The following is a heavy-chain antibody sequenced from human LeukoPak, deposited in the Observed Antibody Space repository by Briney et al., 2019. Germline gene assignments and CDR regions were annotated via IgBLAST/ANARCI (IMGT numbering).Heavy chain of an antibody. CDR2: ISGGGGMT. J-gene: IGHJ1*01. Sequence: PGGSLRLSCAASGFTFSSYSMNWVRQAPGKGLEWVSSISGGGGMTYYADSVKGRFTIFRDNSKNTLYLQMNSLRAEDTAIYYCAKLSGNSGYYEYFHHWGQGTLVTVSS. CDR3: AKLSGNSGYYEYFHH. CDR1: GFTFSSYS. D-gene: IGHD3-22*01. V-gene: IGHV3-23*01.